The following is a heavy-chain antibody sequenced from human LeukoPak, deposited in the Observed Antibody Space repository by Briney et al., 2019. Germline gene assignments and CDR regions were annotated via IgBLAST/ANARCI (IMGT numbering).Heavy chain of an antibody. Sequence: GSSVKVSCKASGGTSSSYAISWVRQAPGQGLEWMGGIIPIFGTANYAQKFQGRVTITADKSTSTAYMELGSLRSEDTAVYYCAGGVPDLTFDYWGQGTLVTVSS. D-gene: IGHD2-2*01. V-gene: IGHV1-69*06. CDR1: GGTSSSYA. CDR2: IIPIFGTA. CDR3: AGGVPDLTFDY. J-gene: IGHJ4*02.